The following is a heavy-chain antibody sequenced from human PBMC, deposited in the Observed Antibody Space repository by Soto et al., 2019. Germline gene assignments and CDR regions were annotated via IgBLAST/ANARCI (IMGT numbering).Heavy chain of an antibody. Sequence: QVQLVESGGGVVQPGRSLRLSCAASGFTFSNYAIHWVRQAPGRGLEWVTVISFDGSDKYYADSVKGRFTIPRDNSKNTVYLQMNSLRVEDTAVYYCAKHGIAWDQTLSQPNWFDPWGQGTLVSVSS. V-gene: IGHV3-30*18. CDR1: GFTFSNYA. CDR3: AKHGIAWDQTLSQPNWFDP. D-gene: IGHD2-2*01. J-gene: IGHJ5*02. CDR2: ISFDGSDK.